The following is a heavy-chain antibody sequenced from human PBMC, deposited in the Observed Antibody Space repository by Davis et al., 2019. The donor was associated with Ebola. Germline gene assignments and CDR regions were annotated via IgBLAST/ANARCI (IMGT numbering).Heavy chain of an antibody. J-gene: IGHJ4*02. CDR3: ARDRGYSYGLPDY. CDR1: GFTFSSYG. V-gene: IGHV3-33*01. CDR2: IWYDGTNK. Sequence: GEFLKISCAASGFTFSSYGMHWVRQAPGKGLEWVAVIWYDGTNKYHADSVKGRFTISRDNSKNTLYLQMNSLRAEDTAVYYCARDRGYSYGLPDYWGQGTLVTVSS. D-gene: IGHD5-18*01.